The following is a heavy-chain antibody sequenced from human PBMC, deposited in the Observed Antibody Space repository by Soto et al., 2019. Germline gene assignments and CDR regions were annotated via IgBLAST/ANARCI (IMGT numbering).Heavy chain of an antibody. Sequence: GGSLRISCAAPGFTFNNYSMNWVRQAPGKGLGWVATISATGGSTYYADSVKGRFTISRDNSKNTLYLQMNSLKTEDTAVYYCTTARSEVAFDYWGQGTLVTVSS. D-gene: IGHD5-12*01. CDR3: TTARSEVAFDY. J-gene: IGHJ4*02. CDR1: GFTFNNYS. CDR2: ISATGGST. V-gene: IGHV3-23*01.